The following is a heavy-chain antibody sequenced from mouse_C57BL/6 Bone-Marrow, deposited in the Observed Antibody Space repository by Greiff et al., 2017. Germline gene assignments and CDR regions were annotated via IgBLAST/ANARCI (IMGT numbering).Heavy chain of an antibody. CDR1: GFSLTSYA. CDR2: IWTGGGT. Sequence: VMLVESGPGLVAPSQSLSITCTVSGFSLTSYAISWVRQPPGTGLEWLGVIWTGGGTNYNSALKSRLSISKDKSKSQVFLKMNSLQTDDTARYYCARNLFYAMDYWGQGTSVTVSS. CDR3: ARNLFYAMDY. V-gene: IGHV2-9-1*01. J-gene: IGHJ4*01.